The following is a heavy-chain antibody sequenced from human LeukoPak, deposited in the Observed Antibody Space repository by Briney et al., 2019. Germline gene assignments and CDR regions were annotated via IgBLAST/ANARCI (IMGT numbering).Heavy chain of an antibody. Sequence: ASVKVSCKASGYTFTGYYMHWVRQAPGQGLEWMGRINPNSGGTNYAQKFQGRVTMTRDTSISTAYMELSRLRSDDTAVYYCATSFYNWHSSGYSLGIGYYYYMDVWGKGTTVTVSS. V-gene: IGHV1-2*06. J-gene: IGHJ6*03. CDR1: GYTFTGYY. D-gene: IGHD3-22*01. CDR3: ATSFYNWHSSGYSLGIGYYYYMDV. CDR2: INPNSGGT.